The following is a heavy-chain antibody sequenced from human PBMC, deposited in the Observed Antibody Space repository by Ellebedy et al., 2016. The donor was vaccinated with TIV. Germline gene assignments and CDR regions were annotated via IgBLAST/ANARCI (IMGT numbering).Heavy chain of an antibody. CDR3: ARRGRGPVGFDY. J-gene: IGHJ4*02. Sequence: GGSLRLSXAASGFTFSSYWMHWVRQAPGKGLVWVSRINSDGSSTSYADSVKGRFTISRDNSKDTLYLQMNSLRVEDTAVYYCARRGRGPVGFDYWGQGTLVTVSS. CDR1: GFTFSSYW. D-gene: IGHD3-10*01. V-gene: IGHV3-74*01. CDR2: INSDGSST.